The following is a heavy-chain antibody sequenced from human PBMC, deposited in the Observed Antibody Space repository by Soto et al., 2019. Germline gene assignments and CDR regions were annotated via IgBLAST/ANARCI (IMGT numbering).Heavy chain of an antibody. V-gene: IGHV4-61*08. D-gene: IGHD1-1*01. J-gene: IGHJ4*01. Sequence: QVQLQESGPRLAKPSESLSLTCSVSGASLTRGVYYWSWVRQPPGRQLEWIGSSYYRGTTNYNPAPTGRVTISEDTSTNLASATVKPVTAADTAVYFCARANCVRCPVGLWGQGTLVSVSS. CDR3: ARANCVRCPVGL. CDR2: SYYRGTT. CDR1: GASLTRGVYY.